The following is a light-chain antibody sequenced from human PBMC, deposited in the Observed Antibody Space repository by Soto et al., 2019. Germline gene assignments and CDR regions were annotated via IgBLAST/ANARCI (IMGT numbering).Light chain of an antibody. CDR2: GAS. Sequence: EIVLTQSPGTLSLSPGERATLTCRASQSVTSSYLAWYQQKPGQAPRILMYGASSRATGIPDRFSGSGSGTDFTLTISRLEPEDFAVYYCQQYGSSPVTFGPGTKVDIK. J-gene: IGKJ3*01. CDR3: QQYGSSPVT. V-gene: IGKV3-20*01. CDR1: QSVTSSY.